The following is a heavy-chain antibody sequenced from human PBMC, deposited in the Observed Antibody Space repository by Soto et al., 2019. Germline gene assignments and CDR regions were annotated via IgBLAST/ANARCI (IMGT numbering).Heavy chain of an antibody. CDR1: GGTFSNHA. J-gene: IGHJ3*02. V-gene: IGHV1-69*12. CDR2: IIPIFSTT. D-gene: IGHD6-13*01. Sequence: QVHLVQSGAEVKKPGSSVKVSCKAPGGTFSNHAINWVRQAPGQGLEWMGRIIPIFSTTNYAQKFQGRVTMPADASTITAYLELSSLKQDDTAVYYCAREVAADGTFREDVFDIWGQGTLVTVSS. CDR3: AREVAADGTFREDVFDI.